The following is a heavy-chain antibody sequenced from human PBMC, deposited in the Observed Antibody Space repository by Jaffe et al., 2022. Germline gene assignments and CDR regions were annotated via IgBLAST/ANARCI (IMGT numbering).Heavy chain of an antibody. J-gene: IGHJ2*01. V-gene: IGHV1-2*02. CDR1: GYTFTGYY. Sequence: QVQLVQSGAEVKKPGASVKVSCKASGYTFTGYYMHWVRQAPGQGLEWMGWINPNTGGTNYAQKFQGRVTMTRDTSISTAYMELSRLRSDDTAVYYCARVDDSIGYYYWYFDLWGRGTLVTVSS. CDR3: ARVDDSIGYYYWYFDL. CDR2: INPNTGGT. D-gene: IGHD3-22*01.